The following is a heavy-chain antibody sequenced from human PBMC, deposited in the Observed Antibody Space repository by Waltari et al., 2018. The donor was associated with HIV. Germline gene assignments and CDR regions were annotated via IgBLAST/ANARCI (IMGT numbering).Heavy chain of an antibody. V-gene: IGHV4-39*01. J-gene: IGHJ4*02. CDR3: MRRDDCISGHCPFDY. D-gene: IGHD2-15*01. CDR2: IKYSGNT. CDR1: GGFISVSPYY. Sequence: QLQLQESGPGLVRPSETLSLTCTVSGGFISVSPYYWVWISQTPERGLEWSGSIKYSGNTFYKSSLKSRATMSIDTSKNQFSLRLNSLTAADTAVYYCMRRDDCISGHCPFDYWGQGILVTVSS.